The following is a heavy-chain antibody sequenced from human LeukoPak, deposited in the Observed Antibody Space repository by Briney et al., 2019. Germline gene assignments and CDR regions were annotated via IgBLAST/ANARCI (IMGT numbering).Heavy chain of an antibody. Sequence: GGSLRLSCAASGFTFSDYYMSWIRQAPGKGLEWVSYISSSGSTIYYADSVKGRFTISRDNAKNSLYLQMNSLRAEDTAVYYCARERGRYSYGCGTSDWFDPWGQGTLVTVSS. J-gene: IGHJ5*02. V-gene: IGHV3-11*01. CDR1: GFTFSDYY. CDR2: ISSSGSTI. CDR3: ARERGRYSYGCGTSDWFDP. D-gene: IGHD5-18*01.